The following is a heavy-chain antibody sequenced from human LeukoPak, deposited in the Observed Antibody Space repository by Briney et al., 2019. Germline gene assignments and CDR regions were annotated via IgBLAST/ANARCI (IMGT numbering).Heavy chain of an antibody. CDR1: ASTLSIYG. V-gene: IGHV3-30*02. CDR2: IQYDGSNE. D-gene: IGHD2-21*01. J-gene: IGHJ5*02. CDR3: VRAYHPGGWFDH. Sequence: SGGTLRLSCAASASTLSIYGMHWVREAPGEGLEWVAYIQYDGSNEQYADSVKGRFSISRDSSKNILYLQVNNLRAEDTAVHYCVRAYHPGGWFDHWGQGTLVTVSS.